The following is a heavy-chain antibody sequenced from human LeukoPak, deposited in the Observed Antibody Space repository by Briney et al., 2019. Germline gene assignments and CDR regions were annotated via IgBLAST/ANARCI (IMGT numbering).Heavy chain of an antibody. CDR1: GFSFSSFW. D-gene: IGHD6-13*01. CDR3: AKDGVAAAGPYYYYYYYMDV. V-gene: IGHV3-74*01. Sequence: GGSLRLSCAASGFSFSSFWMHWVRQVPGKGLVWVSRINSDGSSTSYADSVKGRFTISRDNAKNTLYLQMNSLRAEDTAVYYCAKDGVAAAGPYYYYYYYMDVWGKGTTVTVSS. J-gene: IGHJ6*03. CDR2: INSDGSST.